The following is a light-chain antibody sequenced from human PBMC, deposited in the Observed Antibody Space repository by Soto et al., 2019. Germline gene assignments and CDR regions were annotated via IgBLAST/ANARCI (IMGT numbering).Light chain of an antibody. J-gene: IGLJ3*02. CDR3: SSYTASSTPYVL. V-gene: IGLV2-14*01. CDR2: EVS. CDR1: SSDVGAYNY. Sequence: QSALTQPASVSGSPGQSITISCTGASSDVGAYNYVSWYQQHPGKAPKLMIYEVSNRPSGVSNRFSGSKSGYTASLTISGLQAEDEADYYCSSYTASSTPYVLFGGGTKVTVL.